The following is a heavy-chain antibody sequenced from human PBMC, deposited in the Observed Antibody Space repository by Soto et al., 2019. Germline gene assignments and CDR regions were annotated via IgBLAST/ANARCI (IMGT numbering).Heavy chain of an antibody. D-gene: IGHD6-19*01. CDR2: ISYDGSNK. CDR3: AKEGGPGIAVAAFDY. CDR1: GFTFSSYG. V-gene: IGHV3-30*18. Sequence: QVQLVESGGGVVQPGRSLRLSCAASGFTFSSYGMHWVRQAPGKGLEWVAVISYDGSNKYYADSVKGRFTISRDNSKNTLSLQMNSLRAEDTAVYYCAKEGGPGIAVAAFDYWGQGTLVTVSS. J-gene: IGHJ4*02.